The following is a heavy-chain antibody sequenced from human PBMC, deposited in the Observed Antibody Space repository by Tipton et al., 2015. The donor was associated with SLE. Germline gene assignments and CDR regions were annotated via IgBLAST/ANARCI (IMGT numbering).Heavy chain of an antibody. V-gene: IGHV4-59*08. J-gene: IGHJ4*02. Sequence: TLSLTCTVSGGSISSYYWSWIRQPPGKGLEWIGYIYYSGSTNYNPSLKSRVTISVDTSKNQFSLKLSSVTAADTAVYYCASRPQKQWLDYWGQGTLVTVSS. CDR2: IYYSGST. CDR3: ASRPQKQWLDY. CDR1: GGSISSYY. D-gene: IGHD6-19*01.